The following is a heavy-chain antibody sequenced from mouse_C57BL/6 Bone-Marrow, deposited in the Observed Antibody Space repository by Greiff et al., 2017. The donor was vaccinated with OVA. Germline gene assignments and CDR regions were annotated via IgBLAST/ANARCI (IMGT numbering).Heavy chain of an antibody. J-gene: IGHJ4*01. CDR3: ARRDPWAQAAYYAMDY. CDR1: GYTFTSYW. V-gene: IGHV1-52*01. Sequence: QVQLQQPGAELVRPGSSVKLSCKASGYTFTSYWMHWVKQRPIQGLEWIGNIDPSDSETHYNQKFKDKATLTVDKSSSTAYMQLSSLTSEDSAVYYCARRDPWAQAAYYAMDYCGQGTSVTVSS. CDR2: IDPSDSET. D-gene: IGHD3-2*02.